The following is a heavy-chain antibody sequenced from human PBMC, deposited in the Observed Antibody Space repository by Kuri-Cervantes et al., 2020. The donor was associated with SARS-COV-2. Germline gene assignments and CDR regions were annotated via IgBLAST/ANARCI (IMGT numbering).Heavy chain of an antibody. CDR2: IYHSGNT. D-gene: IGHD3-22*01. CDR1: GYSISSGYY. J-gene: IGHJ4*02. Sequence: SQTLSLTCAVSGYSISSGYYWGWIRQPPGKGLEWIGSIYHSGNTYYNPSLKSRVTISVDTSKNQFSLKLSSVTAADTAVYYCAREDYYYDSSGSPRHYFDYWGQGTLVTVSS. CDR3: AREDYYYDSSGSPRHYFDY. V-gene: IGHV4-38-2*02.